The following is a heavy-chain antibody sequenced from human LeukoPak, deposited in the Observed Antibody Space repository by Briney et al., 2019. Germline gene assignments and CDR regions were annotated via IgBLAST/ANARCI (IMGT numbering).Heavy chain of an antibody. J-gene: IGHJ6*02. CDR1: GFTFSSYS. CDR2: ISGSGGST. D-gene: IGHD6-19*01. V-gene: IGHV3-23*01. CDR3: AKDLAVAGPGDGMDV. Sequence: YPGGSLRLSCAASGFTFSSYSMNWVRQAPGKGLEWVSAISGSGGSTYYADSVKGRFTISRDNSKNTLYLQMNSLRAEDTAVYYCAKDLAVAGPGDGMDVWGQGTTVTVSS.